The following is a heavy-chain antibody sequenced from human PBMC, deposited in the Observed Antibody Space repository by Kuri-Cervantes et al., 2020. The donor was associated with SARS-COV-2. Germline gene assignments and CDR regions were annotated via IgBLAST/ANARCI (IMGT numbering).Heavy chain of an antibody. CDR3: AKSPRGDYLIFDY. CDR1: GFTFSSYS. J-gene: IGHJ4*02. CDR2: ISGSGGST. V-gene: IGHV3-23*01. Sequence: GESLKISCAASGFTFSSYSMNWVRQAPGKGLEWVSAISGSGGSTYYADSVKGRFTISRDNSKNTLYLQMNSLRAEDTAVYYCAKSPRGDYLIFDYWGQGTLVTVSS. D-gene: IGHD2/OR15-2a*01.